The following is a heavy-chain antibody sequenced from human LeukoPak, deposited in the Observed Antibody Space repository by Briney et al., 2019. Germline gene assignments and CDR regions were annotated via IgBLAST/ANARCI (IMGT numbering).Heavy chain of an antibody. Sequence: ASVKVSCKASGYTFTSYDIKWVRQATGQGLEWMGWMNPNSVNTGYAQKFQGRATMTRNTSISTAYMALSSLRSGDTAVYYCARVTAMARTLYYYYYGMDVWGQGTTVTVSS. CDR3: ARVTAMARTLYYYYYGMDV. CDR2: MNPNSVNT. D-gene: IGHD5-18*01. V-gene: IGHV1-8*01. J-gene: IGHJ6*02. CDR1: GYTFTSYD.